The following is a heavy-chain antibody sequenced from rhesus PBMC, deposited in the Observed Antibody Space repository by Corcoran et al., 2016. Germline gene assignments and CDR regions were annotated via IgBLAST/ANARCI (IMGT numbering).Heavy chain of an antibody. D-gene: IGHD6-13*01. Sequence: QVQLQESGPGVVKPSETLSLTCAVPGGSISDSYRWSWIRQPPGKGLEWIGYIYGTSPTTNHNPSHKSPVTLSKDTSRYQFSVKRSSVTAADPAVYDCARDRCSSWSDYWGQGVLVTVSS. J-gene: IGHJ4*01. CDR1: GGSISDSYR. CDR2: IYGTSPTT. CDR3: ARDRCSSWSDY. V-gene: IGHV4S10*01.